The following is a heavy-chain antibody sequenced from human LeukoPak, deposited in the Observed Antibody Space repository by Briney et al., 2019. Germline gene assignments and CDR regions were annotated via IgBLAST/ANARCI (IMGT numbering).Heavy chain of an antibody. J-gene: IGHJ4*02. V-gene: IGHV3-74*01. CDR2: INSDGSTT. CDR3: ASSTQISKYADY. CDR1: GFTFSSYW. Sequence: PGGSLRLSCAASGFTFSSYWMHRVRQAPGKGLVWVSRINSDGSTTTYADSVRGRFTISRDNAKSTLYLQMNSLRAEDTAVYYCASSTQISKYADYWGQGALVTVSS. D-gene: IGHD2-2*01.